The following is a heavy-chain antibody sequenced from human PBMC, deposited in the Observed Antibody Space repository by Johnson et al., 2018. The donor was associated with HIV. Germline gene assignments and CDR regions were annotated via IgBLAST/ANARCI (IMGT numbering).Heavy chain of an antibody. V-gene: IGHV3-30*02. J-gene: IGHJ3*02. CDR3: ARAQLLADDAFNN. Sequence: QVQLVESGGGLVQPGGSLRLSCAASGFTFSSYWMSWVRQAPGKGPEWVAFIRYDGSNKYYADSVKGRFTISRDNAKNTLYLQLNSLRVEDTAIYYCARAQLLADDAFNNWGQGTMVTVSS. CDR1: GFTFSSYW. D-gene: IGHD6-6*01. CDR2: IRYDGSNK.